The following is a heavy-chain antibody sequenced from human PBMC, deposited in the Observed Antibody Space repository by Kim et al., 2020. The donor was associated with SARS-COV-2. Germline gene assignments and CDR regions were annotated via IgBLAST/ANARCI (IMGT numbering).Heavy chain of an antibody. V-gene: IGHV3-7*01. Sequence: GSEKYYVDSVKGRFTISRDNAKNSVYLQMNSLRAEDTAVYLCTRGRGNDFWGQGTLVTVSS. CDR2: GSEK. CDR3: TRGRGNDF. J-gene: IGHJ4*02.